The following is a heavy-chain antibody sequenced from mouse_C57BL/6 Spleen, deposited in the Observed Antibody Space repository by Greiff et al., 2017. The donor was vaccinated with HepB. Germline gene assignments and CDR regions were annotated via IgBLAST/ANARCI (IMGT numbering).Heavy chain of an antibody. J-gene: IGHJ1*03. CDR1: GYAFSSYW. CDR2: IYPGDGDT. CDR3: ARRGGFITTVVARYFDV. Sequence: VQLQQSGAELVKPGASVKISCKASGYAFSSYWMNWVKQRPGKGLEWIGQIYPGDGDTNYNGKFKGKATLTADKSSSTAYMQLSSLTSEDSAVYFCARRGGFITTVVARYFDVWGTGTTVTVSS. D-gene: IGHD1-1*01. V-gene: IGHV1-80*01.